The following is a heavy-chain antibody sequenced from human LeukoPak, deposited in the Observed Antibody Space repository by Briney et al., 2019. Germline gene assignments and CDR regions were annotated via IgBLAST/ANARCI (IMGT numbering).Heavy chain of an antibody. J-gene: IGHJ6*02. CDR3: ARNPGLITYYYYYYYGMDV. Sequence: GASVKVFCKASGYTFTSYDINWVRQATGQGLEWMGWMNPNSGNTGYAQKFQGRVTMTRNTSISTAYMELSSLRSEDTAVYYCARNPGLITYYYYYYYGMDVWGQGTTVTVSS. CDR1: GYTFTSYD. CDR2: MNPNSGNT. V-gene: IGHV1-8*01. D-gene: IGHD3-22*01.